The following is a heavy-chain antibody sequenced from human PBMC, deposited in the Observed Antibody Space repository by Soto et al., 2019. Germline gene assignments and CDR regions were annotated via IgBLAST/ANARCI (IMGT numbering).Heavy chain of an antibody. V-gene: IGHV4-4*07. CDR2: IYSSGNA. CDR1: GDSISGYY. CDR3: ARGDVFDL. Sequence: QVKLQKSGPGLVKPSETVSLICTVSGDSISGYYWSWIRQPAGKGLEWIGRIYSSGNANYNPSLKSRVSMSVDMSKNQFSLKVTSVTAADTAMYYCARGDVFDLWGQGTKVTVSS. J-gene: IGHJ3*01.